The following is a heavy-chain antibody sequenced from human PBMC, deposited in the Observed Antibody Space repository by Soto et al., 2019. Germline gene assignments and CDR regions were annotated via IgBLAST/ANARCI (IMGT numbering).Heavy chain of an antibody. CDR3: ARDGNPYYYDSSGPFDY. CDR2: ISAYSGST. D-gene: IGHD3-22*01. Sequence: ASVKVSCKASGYTFTSYGISWVRQAPGQGLEWMGWISAYSGSTNYAQKFQGWVTMTRDTSISTAYMELSRLRSDDTAVYYCARDGNPYYYDSSGPFDYWGQGTLVTVSS. CDR1: GYTFTSYG. V-gene: IGHV1-18*01. J-gene: IGHJ4*02.